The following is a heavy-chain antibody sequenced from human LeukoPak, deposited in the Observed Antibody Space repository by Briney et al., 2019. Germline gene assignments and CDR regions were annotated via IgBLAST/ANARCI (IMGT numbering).Heavy chain of an antibody. V-gene: IGHV3-48*01. CDR3: AKDLRRAPVPIVVVPAANSYFDY. Sequence: GGSLRLSCAASGFTFSSYSMNWVRQAPGKGLEWVSYISSSSSTIYYADSVKGRFTISRDNAKNSLYLQMNSLRAEDTAVYYCAKDLRRAPVPIVVVPAANSYFDYWGQGTLVTVSS. J-gene: IGHJ4*02. CDR1: GFTFSSYS. D-gene: IGHD2-2*01. CDR2: ISSSSSTI.